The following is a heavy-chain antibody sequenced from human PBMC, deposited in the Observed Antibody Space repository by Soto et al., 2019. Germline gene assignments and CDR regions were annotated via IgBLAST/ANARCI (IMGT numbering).Heavy chain of an antibody. Sequence: SGPTLVNPTQTLTLTCTFSGFSLSTSGVGVGWIRQPPGKALEWLALIYWDDDKRYSPSLKSRLTITKDTSKNQVVLTMTNMDPVDAATYYCAHSLIPNWGSRGAFDYWGQGTLVTVSS. D-gene: IGHD7-27*01. CDR3: AHSLIPNWGSRGAFDY. J-gene: IGHJ4*02. CDR1: GFSLSTSGVG. CDR2: IYWDDDK. V-gene: IGHV2-5*02.